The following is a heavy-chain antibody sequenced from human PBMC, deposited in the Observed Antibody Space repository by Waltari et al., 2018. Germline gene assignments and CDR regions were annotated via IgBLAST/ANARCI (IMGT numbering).Heavy chain of an antibody. CDR2: ISKSSGYL. J-gene: IGHJ4*02. D-gene: IGHD3-10*01. Sequence: EVQLVESGGGLVKPGGSLSLSCSALVFTFRSYSMNWVRQAPGKGLEWVSSISKSSGYLYYADSGKGRFTISRDNAKNSLYLQMNSLRVEDTALYYCARDAITLVRGVLTPFDYWGQGTLVSVTS. V-gene: IGHV3-21*01. CDR3: ARDAITLVRGVLTPFDY. CDR1: VFTFRSYS.